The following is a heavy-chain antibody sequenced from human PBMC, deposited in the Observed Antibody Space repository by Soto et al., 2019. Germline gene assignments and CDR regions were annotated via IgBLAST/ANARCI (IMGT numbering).Heavy chain of an antibody. V-gene: IGHV1-69*12. CDR3: AREGQRFLEWLSLFDY. CDR2: IIPIFGTA. CDR1: GGTFSSYA. J-gene: IGHJ4*02. Sequence: QVQLVQSGAEVKKPGSSVKVSCKASGGTFSSYAISWVRQAPGQGLEWMGGIIPIFGTANYAQKFQGRVTITGGDATSTAYRELSSLRSEDTAVYYCAREGQRFLEWLSLFDYWGQGTLVTVSS. D-gene: IGHD3-3*01.